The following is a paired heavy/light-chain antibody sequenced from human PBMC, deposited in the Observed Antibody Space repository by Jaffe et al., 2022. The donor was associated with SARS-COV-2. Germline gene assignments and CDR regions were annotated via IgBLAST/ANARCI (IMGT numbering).Heavy chain of an antibody. J-gene: IGHJ4*02. V-gene: IGHV3-23*01. CDR2: ISGRGTST. CDR3: AKDLAGDPYYFGS. Sequence: EVQLLESGGGLVQPGGSLRLSCAASGFTFSNYAMNWVRQAPGKGLEWVSGISGRGTSTFYTDSVKGRFTISRDNSKNTLYLQMNSLRAEDTALYYCAKDLAGDPYYFGSWGQGTLVAVSS. CDR1: GFTFSNYA. D-gene: IGHD7-27*01.
Light chain of an antibody. J-gene: IGKJ3*01. V-gene: IGKV1-39*01. CDR2: AAS. Sequence: DIQMTQSPSSLSASVGDRVTITCRASQSISKYLNWYQQKPGKAPNLLIYAASTLQTGVPSRFSGSGSGTDFTLTISSLQPEDFATFYCQQSYSAPFTFGPGTNVDIK. CDR1: QSISKY. CDR3: QQSYSAPFT.